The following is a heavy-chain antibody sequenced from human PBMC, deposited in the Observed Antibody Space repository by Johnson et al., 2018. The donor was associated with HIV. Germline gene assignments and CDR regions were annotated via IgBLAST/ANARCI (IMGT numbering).Heavy chain of an antibody. J-gene: IGHJ3*02. D-gene: IGHD1-26*01. CDR1: GFTFSSFG. V-gene: IGHV3-30*19. Sequence: QMQLVESGGGVVQPGGSLRLSCAASGFTFSSFGMHWVRQAPGKGLEWVAVISYDGSNKYYADSVKGRFTISRDNSKNTLYLQMNSLRAEDTAVYYCAKDVGMGATYINVRCAFDIWGQGTMVTVSS. CDR2: ISYDGSNK. CDR3: AKDVGMGATYINVRCAFDI.